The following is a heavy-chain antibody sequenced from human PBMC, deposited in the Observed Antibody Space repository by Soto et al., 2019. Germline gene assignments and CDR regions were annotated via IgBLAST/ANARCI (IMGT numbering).Heavy chain of an antibody. Sequence: EVQLVDSGGGLVQPGGSLRLACAASEFTFRSYWMHWVRQSPGKGLVWVSRISGSDDSTYYADSVKGRFTISRDNSKNTLYLQMSSLRADDTAVYYCAPMGVWGQGTTVTVSS. CDR2: ISGSDDST. CDR3: APMGV. V-gene: IGHV3-23*04. J-gene: IGHJ6*02. CDR1: EFTFRSYW.